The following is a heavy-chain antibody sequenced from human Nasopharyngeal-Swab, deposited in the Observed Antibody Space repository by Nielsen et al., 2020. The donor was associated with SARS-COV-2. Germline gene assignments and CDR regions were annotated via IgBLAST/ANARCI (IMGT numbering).Heavy chain of an antibody. CDR2: IYYSGST. D-gene: IGHD5-12*01. J-gene: IGHJ5*02. V-gene: IGHV4-39*01. Sequence: SETLSLTCTVSGGSISSSSYYWGWIRQPPGKGLEWIGSIYYSGSTYYNPSLKSRVTISVDTSKNQFSLKLSSVTAADTAVYYCARLAVDIVATIELESWFDPWGQGTLVTVSS. CDR1: GGSISSSSYY. CDR3: ARLAVDIVATIELESWFDP.